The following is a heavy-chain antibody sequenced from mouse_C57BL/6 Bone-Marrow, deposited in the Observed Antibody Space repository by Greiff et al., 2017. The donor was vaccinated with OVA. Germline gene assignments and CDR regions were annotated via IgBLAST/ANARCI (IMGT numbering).Heavy chain of an antibody. CDR1: GFTFSSYT. D-gene: IGHD1-1*01. CDR2: ISGGGGNT. J-gene: IGHJ3*01. V-gene: IGHV5-9*01. Sequence: EVQLVESGGGLVKPGGSLKLSCAASGFTFSSYTMSWVRQTPEKRLEWVATISGGGGNTYYPDSVKGRFTISRDNAKNTLYLQMSSLRSEDTALYYCARHDDYGSSYSPAWFAYWGQGTLVTVSA. CDR3: ARHDDYGSSYSPAWFAY.